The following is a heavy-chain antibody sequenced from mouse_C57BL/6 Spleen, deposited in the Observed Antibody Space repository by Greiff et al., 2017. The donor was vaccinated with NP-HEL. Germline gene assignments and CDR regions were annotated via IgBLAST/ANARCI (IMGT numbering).Heavy chain of an antibody. J-gene: IGHJ3*01. V-gene: IGHV3-1*01. CDR1: GYSITSGYD. CDR3: ARDRDGYYAMDY. CDR2: ISYSGST. D-gene: IGHD1-1*02. Sequence: EVKLVESGPGMVKPSQSLSLTCTVTGYSITSGYDWHWIRHFPGNKLEWMGYISYSGSTNYNPSLKSRISITHDTSKNHFFLKLNSVTTEDTATYYCARDRDGYYAMDYWGQGTLVTVSA.